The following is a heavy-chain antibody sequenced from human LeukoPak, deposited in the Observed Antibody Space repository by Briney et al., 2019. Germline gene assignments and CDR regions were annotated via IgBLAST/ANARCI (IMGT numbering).Heavy chain of an antibody. D-gene: IGHD3-10*01. CDR2: IKQDGSEK. CDR1: GFTFSSYW. V-gene: IGHV3-7*01. CDR3: ARFYGSGSYAIDY. Sequence: GGSLRLSCAASGFTFSSYWMSWVRQAPGKGLEWVANIKQDGSEKYYVDSVKGRFTISRDNAKNSLYLQMNSLRAEDTAVYYCARFYGSGSYAIDYWGQGTLATVSS. J-gene: IGHJ4*02.